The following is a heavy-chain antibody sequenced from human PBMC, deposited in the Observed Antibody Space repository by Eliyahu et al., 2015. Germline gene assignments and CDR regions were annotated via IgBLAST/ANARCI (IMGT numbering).Heavy chain of an antibody. V-gene: IGHV3-53*01. CDR3: ARDLAYCSGGSCYSVYFQH. CDR1: GVTXXXXX. CDR2: IYSGGST. D-gene: IGHD2-15*01. J-gene: IGHJ1*01. Sequence: EVQLVEXGGGLIQPGGSLXLSCAVSGVTXXXXXXSWVRQAPGKGLEWGSVIYSGGSTHYADSVKGRFTISRDNSKNMLYLQMDSLTAEDTAVYYCARDLAYCSGGSCYSVYFQHWGQGTLVTVSS.